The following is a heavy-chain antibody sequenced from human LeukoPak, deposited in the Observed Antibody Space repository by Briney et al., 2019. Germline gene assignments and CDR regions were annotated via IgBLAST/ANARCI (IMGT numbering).Heavy chain of an antibody. CDR2: IYSSGST. CDR3: ARDKGGSSWYY. CDR1: GGSINYYY. D-gene: IGHD6-13*01. Sequence: KTSETLSLTRTVSGGSINYYYWNWIRQPAGKGLEWIGRIYSSGSTNYDPSLKSRATMSVDTSKNQFSLKLSSVTAADTAVYYCARDKGGSSWYYWGQGTLVTVSS. V-gene: IGHV4-4*07. J-gene: IGHJ4*02.